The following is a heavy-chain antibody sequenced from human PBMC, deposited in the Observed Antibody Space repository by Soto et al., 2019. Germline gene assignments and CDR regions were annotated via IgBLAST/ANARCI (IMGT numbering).Heavy chain of an antibody. CDR2: ISGSGGST. D-gene: IGHD4-17*01. V-gene: IGHV3-23*01. CDR1: GFTFDDYG. J-gene: IGHJ4*02. Sequence: LRLSCPASGFTFDDYGMSWVRQAPGKGLECVSGISGSGGSTSYADSVKGRFTISRDNSKNTLSLQMNSLRAEDTAVYYCAKALYGGHDYWGPGTLVTVSS. CDR3: AKALYGGHDY.